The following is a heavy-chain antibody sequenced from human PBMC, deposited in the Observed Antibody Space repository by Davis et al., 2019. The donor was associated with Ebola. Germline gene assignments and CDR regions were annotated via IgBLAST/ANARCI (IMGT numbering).Heavy chain of an antibody. Sequence: GESLKISCVASGFNFRTYSMHWVRQAPGKGLEWVSSSSSTGMYYADSVKGRFTTSRDNAKNSVFLQMRSLRADDTAMYYCVRSIITFSEPFEIWGQGTMVTVSS. D-gene: IGHD3-16*01. CDR1: GFNFRTYS. CDR3: VRSIITFSEPFEI. CDR2: SSSTGM. J-gene: IGHJ3*02. V-gene: IGHV3-21*01.